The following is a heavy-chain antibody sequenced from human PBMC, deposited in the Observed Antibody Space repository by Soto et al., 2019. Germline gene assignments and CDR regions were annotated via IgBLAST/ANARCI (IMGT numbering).Heavy chain of an antibody. Sequence: EVQLLESGGGLVQPGGSLRLSCAASGFTFSSYAMSWVCQAPGKGLEWVSAISGSGGSTYYADSVKGRFTISRDNSKNTLYLQMNSLRAEDTAVYYCAKDGGYYDSSGYLLLFDYWGQGTLVTVSS. CDR3: AKDGGYYDSSGYLLLFDY. V-gene: IGHV3-23*01. CDR1: GFTFSSYA. D-gene: IGHD3-22*01. J-gene: IGHJ4*02. CDR2: ISGSGGST.